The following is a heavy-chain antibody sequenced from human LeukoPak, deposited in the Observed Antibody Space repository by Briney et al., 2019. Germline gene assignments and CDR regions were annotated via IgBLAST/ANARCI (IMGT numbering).Heavy chain of an antibody. CDR1: GFTVRSDY. J-gene: IGHJ5*02. V-gene: IGHV3-53*05. CDR3: ARNWFDP. Sequence: GGSLRLSCAASGFTVRSDYMSWVRQAPGKGLEWVSVIYSGGSTYYADSVKGRFTISRDKSKNTVYLQMNSLRFEDTAMYYCARNWFDPWGQGTLVTVSS. CDR2: IYSGGST.